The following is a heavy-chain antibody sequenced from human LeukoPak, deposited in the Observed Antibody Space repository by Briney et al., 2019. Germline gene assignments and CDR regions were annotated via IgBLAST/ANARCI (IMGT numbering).Heavy chain of an antibody. D-gene: IGHD5-12*01. V-gene: IGHV1-46*01. CDR2: INPSGGST. J-gene: IGHJ4*02. CDR1: GYTFTSYY. Sequence: GASVKVSCKASGYTFTSYYMDWVRQAPGQGLEWMGIINPSGGSTSYAQKFQGRVTMTRDTSTSTVYMELSSLRSEDTAVYYCARTDHLVATDGHFDYWGQGTLVTVSS. CDR3: ARTDHLVATDGHFDY.